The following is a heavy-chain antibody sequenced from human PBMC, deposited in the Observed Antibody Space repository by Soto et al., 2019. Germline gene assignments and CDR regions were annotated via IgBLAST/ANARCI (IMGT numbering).Heavy chain of an antibody. Sequence: PSETLSLTCAVYGGSFSGYYWSWIRQPPGKGLEWIGEINHSGSTNYNPSLKSRVTISVDTSKNQFSLKLSSVTAADTAVYYCARLYSSSWYWGFRYYYYYMDVWGKGTTVTVSS. J-gene: IGHJ6*03. V-gene: IGHV4-34*01. CDR3: ARLYSSSWYWGFRYYYYYMDV. D-gene: IGHD6-13*01. CDR1: GGSFSGYY. CDR2: INHSGST.